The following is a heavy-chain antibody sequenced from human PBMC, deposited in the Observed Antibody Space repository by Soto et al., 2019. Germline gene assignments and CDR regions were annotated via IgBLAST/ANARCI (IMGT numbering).Heavy chain of an antibody. Sequence: QVQLVESGGGVVQPGGSLTLSCAASGFAFSSYGMHWVRQAPGKGLEWVAVIWYDGSKKLYVDSVKGRFTISRDDSKNTLYLQMHSLRAEDTAVYYCAREDSSGWYSPYWRQGTLVSVSS. J-gene: IGHJ4*02. V-gene: IGHV3-33*01. CDR2: IWYDGSKK. CDR3: AREDSSGWYSPY. CDR1: GFAFSSYG. D-gene: IGHD6-19*01.